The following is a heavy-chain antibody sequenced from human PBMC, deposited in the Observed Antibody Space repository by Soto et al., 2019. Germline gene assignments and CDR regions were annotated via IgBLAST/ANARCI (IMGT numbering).Heavy chain of an antibody. CDR3: AKESRTSIAARKYYFDY. V-gene: IGHV3-23*01. CDR2: ISGSGGST. Sequence: GGSLRLSCAASGFNFSSYAMSWVRQAPGKGLEWVSAISGSGGSTYYADSVKGRFTISRDNSKNTLYLQMNSLRAEDTAVYYCAKESRTSIAARKYYFDYWGQGTLVTVSS. CDR1: GFNFSSYA. D-gene: IGHD6-6*01. J-gene: IGHJ4*02.